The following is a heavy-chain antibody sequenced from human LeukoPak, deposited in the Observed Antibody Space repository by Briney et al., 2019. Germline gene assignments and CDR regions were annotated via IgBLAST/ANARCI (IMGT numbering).Heavy chain of an antibody. D-gene: IGHD5-12*01. Sequence: GGSLRLSCAASEFTFSSYGMYWVRQAPGKGLEWVAFIRYDGSNKYYADSVKGRFTISRDNSKNTLYLQMKSLRAEDTAVYYCAKGGGYEAQYYYYYLDVWGKGTTVTISS. CDR2: IRYDGSNK. J-gene: IGHJ6*03. V-gene: IGHV3-30*02. CDR3: AKGGGYEAQYYYYYLDV. CDR1: EFTFSSYG.